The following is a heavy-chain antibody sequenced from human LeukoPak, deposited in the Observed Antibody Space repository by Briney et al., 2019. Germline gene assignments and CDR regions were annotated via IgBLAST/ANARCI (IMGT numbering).Heavy chain of an antibody. CDR1: GGSISSYY. Sequence: SETLSLTCTVSGGSISSYYWSSIRQPPGKGLEWIGYIYYSGSTNYNPSLKSRVTISVDTSKNQFSLKLSSVTAADTAVYYCATRITGTAGRMDVWGQGTTVTVSS. J-gene: IGHJ6*02. V-gene: IGHV4-59*08. CDR2: IYYSGST. CDR3: ATRITGTAGRMDV. D-gene: IGHD1-20*01.